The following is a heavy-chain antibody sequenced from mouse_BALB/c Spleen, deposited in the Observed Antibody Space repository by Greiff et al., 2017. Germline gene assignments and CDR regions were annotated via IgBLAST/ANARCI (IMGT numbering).Heavy chain of an antibody. CDR3: ARRDGNYYFDY. V-gene: IGHV5-6-5*01. CDR1: GFTFSSYA. Sequence: EVKLMESGGGLVKPGGSLKLSCAASGFTFSSYAMSWVRQTPEKRLEWVASISSGGSTYYPDSVKGRFTISRDNARNILYLQMSSLRSEDTAMYYCARRDGNYYFDYWGQGTTLTVSS. CDR2: ISSGGST. J-gene: IGHJ2*01. D-gene: IGHD2-1*01.